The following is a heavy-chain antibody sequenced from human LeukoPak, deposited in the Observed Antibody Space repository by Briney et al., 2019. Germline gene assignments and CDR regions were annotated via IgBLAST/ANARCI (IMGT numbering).Heavy chain of an antibody. CDR2: INPNSGGT. CDR3: ARGGIAARRWDFDY. V-gene: IGHV1-2*02. CDR1: GYTFTVYY. Sequence: ASVKVSCKASGYTFTVYYMHWVRQAPGQGLEWMGWINPNSGGTNYAQKFQGRVTITRDTSISTAYMELSRLRSDDTAVYYCARGGIAARRWDFDYWGQGTLVTVSS. D-gene: IGHD6-6*01. J-gene: IGHJ4*02.